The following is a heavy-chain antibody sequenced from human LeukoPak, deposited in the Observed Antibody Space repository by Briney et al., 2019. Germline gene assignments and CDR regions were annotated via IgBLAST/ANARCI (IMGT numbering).Heavy chain of an antibody. D-gene: IGHD6-13*01. CDR3: AQNSVSAAGDQ. V-gene: IGHV3-48*03. CDR1: GFTFSSYE. Sequence: GGSLRLSCAASGFTFSSYEMNWVRQAPGKGLEWVSYISSSGSTIYYADSVRGRFTISRDNAKNSLYLQMDSLRTEDTAVYYCAQNSVSAAGDQWGQGTLVTVSS. J-gene: IGHJ4*02. CDR2: ISSSGSTI.